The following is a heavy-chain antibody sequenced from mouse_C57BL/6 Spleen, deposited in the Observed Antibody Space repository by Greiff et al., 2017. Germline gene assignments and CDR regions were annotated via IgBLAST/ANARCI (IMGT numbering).Heavy chain of an antibody. Sequence: QVQLQQSGPELVKPGASVKLSCKASGYTFTSYDINWVKQRPGQGLEWIGWFYPRDGSTKYNEKFKGKATLTVDTSSNTAYMELRSLTSEDSAVYYCARYRLCSDSLDYWGQGTTLTVSS. CDR1: GYTFTSYD. J-gene: IGHJ2*01. D-gene: IGHD2-13*01. V-gene: IGHV1-85*01. CDR2: FYPRDGST. CDR3: ARYRLCSDSLDY.